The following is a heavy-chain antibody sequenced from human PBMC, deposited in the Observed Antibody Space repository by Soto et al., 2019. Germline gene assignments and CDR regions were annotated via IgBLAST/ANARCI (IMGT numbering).Heavy chain of an antibody. V-gene: IGHV3-30-3*01. J-gene: IGHJ4*02. CDR3: ARDFEDGYKRPFDY. CDR2: ISYDGSNK. D-gene: IGHD5-12*01. Sequence: HPGGSLRLSCAASGFTFSSYAMHWVRQAPGKGLEWVAVISYDGSNKYYADSVKGRFTISRDNSKNTLYLQMNSLRAEDTAVYYCARDFEDGYKRPFDYWGQGTLVTVSS. CDR1: GFTFSSYA.